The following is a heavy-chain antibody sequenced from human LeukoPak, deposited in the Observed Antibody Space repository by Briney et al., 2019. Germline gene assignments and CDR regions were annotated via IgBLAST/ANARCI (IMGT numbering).Heavy chain of an antibody. D-gene: IGHD4-23*01. V-gene: IGHV3-48*03. CDR1: GFTFSSYE. CDR3: ARYLDYGGNSRVFQH. J-gene: IGHJ1*01. CDR2: ISSSGSTI. Sequence: GGSLRLSCAASGFTFSSYEMNWVRQAPGKGLEWVSYISSSGSTIYYADSVKGRFTISRDNAKNSLYLQMNSLRAEDTAVYYCARYLDYGGNSRVFQHWGQGTLVTVS.